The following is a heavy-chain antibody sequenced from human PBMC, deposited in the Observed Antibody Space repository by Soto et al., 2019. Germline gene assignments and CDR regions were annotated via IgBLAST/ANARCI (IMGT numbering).Heavy chain of an antibody. J-gene: IGHJ4*02. CDR1: GFSFTSSS. Sequence: SVKVSCKASGFSFTSSSVQWVRQARGQRLEWIGWIVVGTGHTNYAQKFQERVTISTDMSTNTAYMEVNSLESEDSAVYYCARGRSSRELYPTYFDYWGQGTLFTVSS. CDR2: IVVGTGHT. D-gene: IGHD3-10*01. CDR3: ARGRSSRELYPTYFDY. V-gene: IGHV1-58*01.